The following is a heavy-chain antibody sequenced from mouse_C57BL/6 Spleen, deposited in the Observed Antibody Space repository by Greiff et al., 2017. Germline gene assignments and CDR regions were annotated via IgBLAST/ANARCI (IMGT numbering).Heavy chain of an antibody. Sequence: EVQLQQSGAELVRPGASVTLSCKASGYTFTDYNMDWVKQSHGKSLEWIGDINPNNGGTIYNQKFKGKATLTVDKSSSTAYMELRSLTSEDTAVYYCARDDDGNSFDYWGQGTTLTVSS. CDR2: INPNNGGT. CDR1: GYTFTDYN. CDR3: ARDDDGNSFDY. D-gene: IGHD2-3*01. J-gene: IGHJ2*01. V-gene: IGHV1-18*01.